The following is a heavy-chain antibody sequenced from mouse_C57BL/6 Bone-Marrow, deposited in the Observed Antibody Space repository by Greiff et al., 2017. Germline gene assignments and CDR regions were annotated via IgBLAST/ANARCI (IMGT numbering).Heavy chain of an antibody. CDR3: ARDAYYYGSPYYFDY. CDR1: GFTFSSYA. J-gene: IGHJ2*01. Sequence: EVKVVESGGGLVKPGGSLKLSCAASGFTFSSYAMSWVRQTPEKRLEWVATISDGGSYTYYPDNVKGRFTISRDNAKNNLYLQMSHLKSEDTAMYYCARDAYYYGSPYYFDYWGQGTTLTVSS. V-gene: IGHV5-4*01. D-gene: IGHD1-1*01. CDR2: ISDGGSYT.